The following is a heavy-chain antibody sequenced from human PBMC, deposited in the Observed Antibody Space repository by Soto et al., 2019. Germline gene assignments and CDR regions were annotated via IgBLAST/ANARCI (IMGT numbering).Heavy chain of an antibody. CDR3: ARVGKNFYYSSGGGSYGMDV. CDR2: VVGSGEST. V-gene: IGHV3-23*01. CDR1: GFTFSTYT. D-gene: IGHD3-22*01. Sequence: PVGSLRLSCAASGFTFSTYTMTWVRQAPGKGPERVSSVVGSGESTYYADSVKGRFTISRDNSKNTLYVQMNSLRAEDTAIYYCARVGKNFYYSSGGGSYGMDVWGQGTTVTVSS. J-gene: IGHJ6*02.